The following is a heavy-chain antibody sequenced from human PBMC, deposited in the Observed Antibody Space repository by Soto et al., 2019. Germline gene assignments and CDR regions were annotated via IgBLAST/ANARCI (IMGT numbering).Heavy chain of an antibody. V-gene: IGHV4-39*01. CDR2: IYYSGST. CDR1: GGSISSSSYY. J-gene: IGHJ1*01. CDR3: ARTSYGDEYFQH. Sequence: SETLSLTCTVSGGSISSSSYYWGWIRQPPGKGLEWIGSIYYSGSTYYNPSLKSRVTISVDTSKNQFSLKLSSVTAADKAVYYCARTSYGDEYFQHWGQGTLVTVSS. D-gene: IGHD4-17*01.